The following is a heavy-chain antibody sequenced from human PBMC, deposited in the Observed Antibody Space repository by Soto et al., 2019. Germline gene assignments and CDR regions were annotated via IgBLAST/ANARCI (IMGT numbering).Heavy chain of an antibody. CDR1: GFTFSTYN. V-gene: IGHV3-21*01. CDR2: ISSSSSYI. J-gene: IGHJ4*02. CDR3: ARDLGYYDSSGYALGY. D-gene: IGHD3-22*01. Sequence: GGSLRLSCAASGFTFSTYNMNWVRQAPGKGLEWVSSISSSSSYIYYADSVKGRFTISRDNAKNSLYLQMNSLRAEDTAVYYCARDLGYYDSSGYALGYWGQGTLVTVSS.